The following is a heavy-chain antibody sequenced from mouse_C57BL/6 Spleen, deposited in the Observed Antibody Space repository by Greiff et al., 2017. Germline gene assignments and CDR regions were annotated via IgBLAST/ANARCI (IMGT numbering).Heavy chain of an antibody. CDR3: ASRGYDYPYYFDY. Sequence: QVQLQQPGAELVKPGASVKLSCKASGYTFTSYWMQWVKQRPGQGLEWIGEIDPSDSYTNYNQKFKGKATLTVDTSSSTAYMQLSSLTSEDSAVYYCASRGYDYPYYFDYWGQGTTLTVSS. D-gene: IGHD2-4*01. CDR2: IDPSDSYT. CDR1: GYTFTSYW. J-gene: IGHJ2*01. V-gene: IGHV1-50*01.